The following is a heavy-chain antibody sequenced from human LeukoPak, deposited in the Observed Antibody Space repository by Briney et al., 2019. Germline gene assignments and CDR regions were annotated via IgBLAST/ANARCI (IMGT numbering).Heavy chain of an antibody. CDR2: IRSKANSYAT. CDR1: RFTFSGSA. J-gene: IGHJ4*02. CDR3: TSLVYYYDSSGLNY. Sequence: GGSLRLSCAASRFTFSGSAMHWVRQASGKGLEWVGRIRSKANSYATAYAASVKGRFTISRDDSKNTAYLQMNSLKTEDTAVYYCTSLVYYYDSSGLNYWGQGTLVTVSS. V-gene: IGHV3-73*01. D-gene: IGHD3-22*01.